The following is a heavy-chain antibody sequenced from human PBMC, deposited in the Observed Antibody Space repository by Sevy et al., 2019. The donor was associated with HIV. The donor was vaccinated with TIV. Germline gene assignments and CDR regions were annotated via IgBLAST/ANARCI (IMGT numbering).Heavy chain of an antibody. V-gene: IGHV3-30*04. CDR1: GFTFADHA. CDR3: ARDHCTDGACFRSGYFDY. J-gene: IGHJ4*02. CDR2: ISFDGRNK. Sequence: GESLKISCAASGFTFADHAFHWVRQAPGKGLEWVAIISFDGRNKRLAESVKGRFTISRDDSKNTVYLQMTSLRPEDTADYYCARDHCTDGACFRSGYFDYWGQGTLVTVSS. D-gene: IGHD2-8*01.